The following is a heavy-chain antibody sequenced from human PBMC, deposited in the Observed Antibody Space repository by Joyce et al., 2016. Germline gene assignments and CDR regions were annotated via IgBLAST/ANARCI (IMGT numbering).Heavy chain of an antibody. Sequence: HLQESGPGLVKPSETLSLTCTISGDSFSDTSYYWTWIRQPPGKGLEWLGFIYNSETTHYNPSLVGRLGLSAVAAKNQFSLRLTSVTSADTAVYYCATSLPSRVGGFQFFGMDVWGQGTTVIVS. CDR2: IYNSETT. D-gene: IGHD3-10*01. J-gene: IGHJ6*02. V-gene: IGHV4-61*01. CDR1: GDSFSDTSYY. CDR3: ATSLPSRVGGFQFFGMDV.